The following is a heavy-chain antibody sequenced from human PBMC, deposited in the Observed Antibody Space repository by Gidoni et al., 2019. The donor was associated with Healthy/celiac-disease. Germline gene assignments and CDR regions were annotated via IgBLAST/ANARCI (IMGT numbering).Heavy chain of an antibody. CDR3: AKDLDSSGWYYYFYGMDV. CDR1: GFTFSSYA. CDR2: ISGSGGST. V-gene: IGHV3-23*01. D-gene: IGHD6-19*01. Sequence: EVQLLESGGGLVQPGGSLRLSCAASGFTFSSYAMSWVRQAPGKGLEWVSAISGSGGSTYYADSVKGRFTISRDNSKNTLYLQMNSLRAEDTAVYYCAKDLDSSGWYYYFYGMDVWGQGTTVTVSS. J-gene: IGHJ6*02.